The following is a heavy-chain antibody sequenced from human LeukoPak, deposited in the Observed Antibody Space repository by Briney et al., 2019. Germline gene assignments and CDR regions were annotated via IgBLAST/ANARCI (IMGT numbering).Heavy chain of an antibody. CDR3: ARGSPPPVTGYSSGWLDY. V-gene: IGHV4-61*02. CDR1: GGSISSGSYY. J-gene: IGHJ4*02. CDR2: IYTSGST. D-gene: IGHD6-19*01. Sequence: SETLSLTCTVSGGSISSGSYYWSWIRQPAGKGLEWIGRIYTSGSTNYNPSLKSRVTISVDTSKNQFSLKLSSVTAADTAVYYCARGSPPPVTGYSSGWLDYWGQGTLVTVSS.